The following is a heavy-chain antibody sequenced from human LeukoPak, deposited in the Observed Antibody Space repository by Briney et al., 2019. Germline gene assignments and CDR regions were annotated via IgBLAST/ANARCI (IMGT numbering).Heavy chain of an antibody. Sequence: GSLRLSCAASGFTFNSYWMNWVRQAPGKGLEWVASIKQDGNEKSYVDSVKGRFTISRDNPKNSLYLQMSSLRAEDTAVYYCVRQLGGSGSYWGQGTLVTVSS. CDR1: GFTFNSYW. V-gene: IGHV3-7*01. J-gene: IGHJ4*02. CDR2: IKQDGNEK. D-gene: IGHD3-10*01. CDR3: VRQLGGSGSY.